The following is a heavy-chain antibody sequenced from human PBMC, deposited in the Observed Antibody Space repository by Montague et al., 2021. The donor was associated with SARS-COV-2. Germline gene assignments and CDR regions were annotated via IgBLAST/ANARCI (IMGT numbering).Heavy chain of an antibody. J-gene: IGHJ5*02. Sequence: SETLSLTCTVSGGSISSSSYYWGWIRQPPGKGLEWIGSIYYSGSTYYNPSIKSRGTISVDTSKNQFSLKLGSVTAADTAVYYCARQEPIVVVVAAARCWFDPWGQGTLVTVSS. CDR1: GGSISSSSYY. CDR2: IYYSGST. V-gene: IGHV4-39*01. CDR3: ARQEPIVVVVAAARCWFDP. D-gene: IGHD2-15*01.